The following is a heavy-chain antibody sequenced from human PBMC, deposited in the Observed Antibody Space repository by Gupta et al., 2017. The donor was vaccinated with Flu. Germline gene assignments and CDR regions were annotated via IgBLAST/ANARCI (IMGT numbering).Heavy chain of an antibody. D-gene: IGHD3-22*01. Sequence: EVQLLESGGALVQPGGSLRLSCAASGFTFSSHAMNWVRQVPGKGLEWVSTISGRDGGTYYTDSVEGRFTVSRDNSKSTLYLQLAGVRAEDTAVYYCARDSSDYWYNWYFDLWGRGTLVTVSS. J-gene: IGHJ2*01. CDR3: ARDSSDYWYNWYFDL. CDR2: ISGRDGGT. CDR1: GFTFSSHA. V-gene: IGHV3-23*01.